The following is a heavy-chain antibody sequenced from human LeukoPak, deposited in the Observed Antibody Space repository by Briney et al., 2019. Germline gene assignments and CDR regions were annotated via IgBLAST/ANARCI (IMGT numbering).Heavy chain of an antibody. CDR2: IYSGGST. CDR1: GFTVSSNY. V-gene: IGHV3-66*02. CDR3: ARDRTAFWSGYLYGMAV. J-gene: IGHJ6*01. Sequence: QPGGSLRLSCAASGFTVSSNYMSWVRQAPGKGLEWVSVIYSGGSTYYADSVKGRFTISRDNSKNTLYLQMNSLRAEDPAVYYCARDRTAFWSGYLYGMAVWGQGPTVTVSS. D-gene: IGHD3-3*01.